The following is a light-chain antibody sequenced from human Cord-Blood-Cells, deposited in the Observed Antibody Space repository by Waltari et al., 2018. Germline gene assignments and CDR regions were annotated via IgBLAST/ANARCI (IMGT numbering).Light chain of an antibody. CDR3: CSYAGSYTYVV. CDR1: SSDVGGYNY. J-gene: IGLJ2*01. CDR2: DVS. V-gene: IGLV2-11*01. Sequence: QSALTQPRSVSGSPGQSVTLSCTGTSSDVGGYNYVSWYQQPPAKAPKPMIYDVSKRPSGVPDRFSGPKPGNTASLTTSELQAEDEAGYYCCSYAGSYTYVVFGGGTKLTVL.